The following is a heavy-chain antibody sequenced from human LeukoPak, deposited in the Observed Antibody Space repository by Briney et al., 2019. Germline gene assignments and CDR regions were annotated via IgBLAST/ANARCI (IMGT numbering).Heavy chain of an antibody. CDR3: AKFSRRDYYYGMDV. CDR1: GFTFSSYA. V-gene: IGHV3-23*01. Sequence: GGSLRLSCAASGFTFSSYAMSWVRQAPGKGLEWGSAISGSGGSTYYADSVKGRFTISRDNSKNTLYLQINSLRAEDTAVYYCAKFSRRDYYYGMDVWGQGTTVTVSS. J-gene: IGHJ6*02. CDR2: ISGSGGST.